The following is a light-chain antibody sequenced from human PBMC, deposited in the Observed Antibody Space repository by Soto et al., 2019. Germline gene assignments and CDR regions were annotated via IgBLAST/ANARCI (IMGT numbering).Light chain of an antibody. CDR3: QQYGSSPQ. V-gene: IGKV3-20*01. J-gene: IGKJ1*01. CDR2: GAS. Sequence: EIVLTQSPGTLSLSPGERATLSCRASQSVSSSYLAWYQQTPGQAPKLLIYGASSRAAGLSDRFSGSSSGTDFTITISRQEHEVFAVYYCQQYGSSPQFGQGTKVEIK. CDR1: QSVSSSY.